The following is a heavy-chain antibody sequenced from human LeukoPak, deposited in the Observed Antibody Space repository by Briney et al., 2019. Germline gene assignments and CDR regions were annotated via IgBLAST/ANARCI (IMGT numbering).Heavy chain of an antibody. CDR2: FDTSGST. J-gene: IGHJ5*02. CDR1: GGSISTYY. D-gene: IGHD2-15*01. V-gene: IGHV4-4*07. Sequence: SETLSLTCTVSGGSISTYYWSWIRQPAGKGLEWIGRFDTSGSTNYNPSLKSRLTMSGDTSKNQISLKLSSVTAADTAVYYCARDEDCSGGSCYPDWWFDPWGQGTLVTVSS. CDR3: ARDEDCSGGSCYPDWWFDP.